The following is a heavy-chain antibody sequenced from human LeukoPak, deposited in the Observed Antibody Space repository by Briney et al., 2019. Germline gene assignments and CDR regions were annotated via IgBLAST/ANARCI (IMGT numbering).Heavy chain of an antibody. V-gene: IGHV1-69*05. CDR1: GGTFSSYA. D-gene: IGHD6-13*01. CDR3: ARGDGIAAAGPGWFDP. J-gene: IGHJ5*02. CDR2: IIPIFGTA. Sequence: ASVKVSRKASGGTFSSYAISWVRQAPGQGLEWMGGIIPIFGTANYAQKFQGRVTITTDESTSTAYMELSSLRSEDTAVYYCARGDGIAAAGPGWFDPWGQGTLVTVSS.